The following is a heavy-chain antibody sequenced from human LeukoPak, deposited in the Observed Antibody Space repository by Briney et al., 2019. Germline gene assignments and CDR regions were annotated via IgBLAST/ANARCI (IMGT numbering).Heavy chain of an antibody. Sequence: GGSLRLSCAASGFTFSSYSMNWVRQAPGKGLEWVSSISSSSYIYYADSVKGRFTISRDNAKNSLYLQMNSLRAEDTAVYYCAREVRGYRALDYWGQGTLVTVSS. V-gene: IGHV3-21*01. J-gene: IGHJ4*02. D-gene: IGHD5-12*01. CDR2: ISSSSYI. CDR3: AREVRGYRALDY. CDR1: GFTFSSYS.